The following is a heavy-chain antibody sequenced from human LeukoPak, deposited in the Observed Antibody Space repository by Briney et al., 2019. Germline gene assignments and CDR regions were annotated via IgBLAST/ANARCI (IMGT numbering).Heavy chain of an antibody. CDR3: ARTSWLQSSFYFDY. CDR2: IHHSGST. Sequence: PSETLSLTCTVSGGSISSFYWSWIRQPPGKGLEYIGYIHHSGSTNYNPSLMSRVTISVDTSKTQFSLKLTSVTAADTAVYYCARTSWLQSSFYFDYWGQGTLVTVSS. D-gene: IGHD5-24*01. V-gene: IGHV4-59*08. CDR1: GGSISSFY. J-gene: IGHJ4*02.